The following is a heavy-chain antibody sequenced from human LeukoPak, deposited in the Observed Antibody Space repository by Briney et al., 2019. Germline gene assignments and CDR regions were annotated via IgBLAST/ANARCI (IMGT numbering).Heavy chain of an antibody. CDR2: ISGSGGST. D-gene: IGHD3-22*01. CDR3: AKDLELQGYYYDSSGYYAFDY. CDR1: GFTFSSYA. Sequence: GGSPRLSCAASGFTFSSYAMSWVRQAPGKGLEWVSAISGSGGSTYYADSVKGRFTISRDNSKNTLYLQMNSLRAEDTAVYYCAKDLELQGYYYDSSGYYAFDYWGQGTLVTVSS. V-gene: IGHV3-23*01. J-gene: IGHJ4*02.